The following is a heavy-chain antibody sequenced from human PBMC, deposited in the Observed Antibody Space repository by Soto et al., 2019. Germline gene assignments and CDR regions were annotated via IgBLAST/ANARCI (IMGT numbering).Heavy chain of an antibody. CDR3: ARGRDIPRGVKHTTPSYYYGMDV. Sequence: WASVKVSCKASGGTFSSYAISWVRQAPGQGLEWMGGIIPIFGTANYAQKFQGRVTITADESTSTAYMELSSLRSEDTAVYYCARGRDIPRGVKHTTPSYYYGMDVWGQGTTVTVSS. J-gene: IGHJ6*02. CDR1: GGTFSSYA. V-gene: IGHV1-69*13. CDR2: IIPIFGTA. D-gene: IGHD1-1*01.